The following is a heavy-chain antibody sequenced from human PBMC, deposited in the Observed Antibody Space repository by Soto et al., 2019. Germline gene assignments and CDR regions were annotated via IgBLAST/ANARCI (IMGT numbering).Heavy chain of an antibody. CDR3: ASSSLYGMDV. J-gene: IGHJ6*02. Sequence: SETLSLTCSVSGGSISGDYYWSWIRQSPEKGLEWIGYIYYSGSSYSNPALQSRLSMSIDTSKNQFSLKVGSVTAADTAVYYCASSSLYGMDVWGQGTTVTVSS. V-gene: IGHV4-30-4*08. CDR1: GGSISGDYY. CDR2: IYYSGSS.